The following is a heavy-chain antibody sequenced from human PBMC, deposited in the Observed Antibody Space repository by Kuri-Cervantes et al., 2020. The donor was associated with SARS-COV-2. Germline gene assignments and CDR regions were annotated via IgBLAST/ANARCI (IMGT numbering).Heavy chain of an antibody. CDR3: SEMTTPVTGFDI. V-gene: IGHV3-53*01. J-gene: IGHJ3*02. Sequence: GGSLRLSCAASGFTVGSNYMSWVRQAPGKGLEWVSVIYSGGSTYYADSVKGRFTSSRDNSKNTLYLQMNSLRAEDTAVYYCSEMTTPVTGFDIWGQGTMVTVSS. CDR1: GFTVGSNY. D-gene: IGHD4-11*01. CDR2: IYSGGST.